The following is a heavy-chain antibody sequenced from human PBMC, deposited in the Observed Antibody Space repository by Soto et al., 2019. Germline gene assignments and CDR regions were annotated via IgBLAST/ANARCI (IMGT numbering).Heavy chain of an antibody. CDR2: INGGNGKT. CDR1: GYTFTNYA. CDR3: ARDDWNDVSINFDY. V-gene: IGHV1-3*01. Sequence: QVQLVQSGAEVKKPGASVKVSCKASGYTFTNYAMHWVRQAPGQRLEWMGWINGGNGKTKYSQQFRGRVTITRDTSASTAYLELSSLRSEDTAVYFYARDDWNDVSINFDYWGQGTLVTVSS. J-gene: IGHJ4*02. D-gene: IGHD1-1*01.